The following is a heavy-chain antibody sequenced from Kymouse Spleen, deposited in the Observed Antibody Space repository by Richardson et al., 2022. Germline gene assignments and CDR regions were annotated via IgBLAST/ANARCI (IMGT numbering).Heavy chain of an antibody. V-gene: IGHV4-34*01. Sequence: QVQLQQWGAGLLKPSETLSLTCAVYGGSFSGYYWSWIRQPPGKGLEWIGEINHSGSTNYNPSLKSRVTISVDTSKNQFSLKLSSVTAADTAVYYCARGYCTNGVCLLGYFDLWGRGTLVTVSS. J-gene: IGHJ2*01. CDR2: INHSGST. CDR1: GGSFSGYY. D-gene: IGHD2-8*01. CDR3: ARGYCTNGVCLLGYFDL.